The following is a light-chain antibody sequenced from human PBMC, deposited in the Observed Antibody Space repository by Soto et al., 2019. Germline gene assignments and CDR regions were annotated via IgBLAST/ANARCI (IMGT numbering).Light chain of an antibody. CDR3: QQYGGSPLYT. V-gene: IGKV3-20*01. J-gene: IGKJ2*01. CDR2: GAS. Sequence: EIVLTQSPGTLSLSPGERATLSCRANQSVSSSYLAWYQQKPGQAPRLLIYGASSRATGIPDRFSGSGSGTDFTLTISRLEPEDFAVYYCQQYGGSPLYTFGQGTKVEIK. CDR1: QSVSSSY.